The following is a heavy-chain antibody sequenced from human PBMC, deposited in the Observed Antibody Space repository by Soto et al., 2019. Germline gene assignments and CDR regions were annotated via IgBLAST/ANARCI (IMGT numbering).Heavy chain of an antibody. CDR1: GDSYSISTYS. CDR2: IYQSGVT. CDR3: AGMPYTSGLRFDP. J-gene: IGHJ5*02. D-gene: IGHD6-19*01. V-gene: IGHV4-30-2*01. Sequence: SETLSLTCTMSGDSYSISTYSWSWIRHPPGKALQWIGFIYQSGVTSYNPSLASRVSISLDRSNNQCSLKLKSVTAADTAVYFCAGMPYTSGLRFDPWGPGTLVTVPQ.